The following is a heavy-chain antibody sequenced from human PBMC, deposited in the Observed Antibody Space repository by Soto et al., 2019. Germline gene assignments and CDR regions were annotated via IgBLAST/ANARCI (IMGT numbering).Heavy chain of an antibody. Sequence: PGGSLRLSCAAPGFTFSSYGMHWVRQAPGKGLEWVAVIWYDGSNKYYADSVKGRFTISRDNSKNTLYLQMNSLRAEDTAVYYCATARSVAGFDYWGRGTLVTVSS. J-gene: IGHJ4*02. CDR2: IWYDGSNK. D-gene: IGHD2-21*01. CDR3: ATARSVAGFDY. CDR1: GFTFSSYG. V-gene: IGHV3-33*01.